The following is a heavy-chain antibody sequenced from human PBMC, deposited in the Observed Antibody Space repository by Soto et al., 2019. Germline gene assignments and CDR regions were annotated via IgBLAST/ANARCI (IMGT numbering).Heavy chain of an antibody. CDR2: ISYDGSNK. V-gene: IGHV3-30-3*01. CDR3: ARDRGYSSSWYRYYYYGMDV. CDR1: GFTFSSYA. D-gene: IGHD6-13*01. J-gene: IGHJ6*02. Sequence: GGSLRLSCAASGFTFSSYAMHWVRQAPGKGLEWVAVISYDGSNKYYADSVKGRFTISRDNSKNTLYLQMNSLRAEDTAVYYCARDRGYSSSWYRYYYYGMDVWGQGTTVTVSS.